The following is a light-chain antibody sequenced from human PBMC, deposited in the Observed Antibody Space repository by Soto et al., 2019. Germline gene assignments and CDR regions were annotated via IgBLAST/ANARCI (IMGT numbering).Light chain of an antibody. CDR3: QQYNTFART. Sequence: DCQMTQSPSTLSASVGDRVTITCRASQSINSWLAWYQQKPGRAPKLLVYKASTLESGVPSRFSGSGSGTEFTLTISSLQPDDFATYYCQQYNTFARTFGQGTKV. J-gene: IGKJ1*01. V-gene: IGKV1-5*03. CDR2: KAS. CDR1: QSINSW.